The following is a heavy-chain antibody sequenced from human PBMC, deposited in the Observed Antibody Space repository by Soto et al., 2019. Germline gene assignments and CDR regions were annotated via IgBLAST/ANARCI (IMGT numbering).Heavy chain of an antibody. Sequence: SETLSLTCTVSGGSISSSSYYWGWIRQPPGKGLEWIGSIYYSGSTYYNSSLKSRVTISVDTSKNQFSLKLSSVTAADTAVYYCARLDIVLMGYAIRAAPYYAMDVWGQGTTVTVSS. J-gene: IGHJ6*02. CDR3: ARLDIVLMGYAIRAAPYYAMDV. D-gene: IGHD2-8*01. CDR2: IYYSGST. V-gene: IGHV4-39*01. CDR1: GGSISSSSYY.